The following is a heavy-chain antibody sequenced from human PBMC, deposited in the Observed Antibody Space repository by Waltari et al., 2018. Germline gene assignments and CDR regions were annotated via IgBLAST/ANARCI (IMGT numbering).Heavy chain of an antibody. CDR3: AQSTSQWLVL. CDR2: IDWDDDK. J-gene: IGHJ4*02. V-gene: IGHV2-70*04. CDR1: GFSLSPSGMR. Sequence: QVTLKESGPALVKPTQTLTLTCPFSGFSLSPSGMRVSWIRQPPGKALEWLARIDWDDDKFYSTSLKTRLTISKDTSKNQVVLTMTNMDPVDTATYYCAQSTSQWLVLWGQGTLVTVSS. D-gene: IGHD6-19*01.